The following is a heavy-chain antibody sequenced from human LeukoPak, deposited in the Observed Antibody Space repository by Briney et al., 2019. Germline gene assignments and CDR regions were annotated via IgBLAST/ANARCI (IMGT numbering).Heavy chain of an antibody. CDR2: IYHSGST. Sequence: SETLSLTCAVSGGSISSSNWWSWVRQPPGKGLEWIGEIYHSGSTNYNPSLKSRVTISVDTSKNQFSLKLSSATAADTAVYYCARGPPYIVVVTAIGFFDYWGQGTLVTVSS. J-gene: IGHJ4*02. CDR3: ARGPPYIVVVTAIGFFDY. D-gene: IGHD2-21*02. V-gene: IGHV4-4*02. CDR1: GGSISSSNW.